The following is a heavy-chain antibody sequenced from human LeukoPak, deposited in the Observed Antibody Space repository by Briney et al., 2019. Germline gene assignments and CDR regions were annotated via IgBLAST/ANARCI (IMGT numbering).Heavy chain of an antibody. CDR3: ASPRGV. CDR2: ISWNSGSI. Sequence: GRSLRLSCAASGFTFDDYAMHWVRQAPGKGLEWVSGISWNSGSIGYADSVKGRFTIFRDNAQNSLYLQMNGLRGEDTAVYYCASPRGVWGQGSLVTVSS. CDR1: GFTFDDYA. V-gene: IGHV3-9*01. J-gene: IGHJ4*02. D-gene: IGHD3-10*01.